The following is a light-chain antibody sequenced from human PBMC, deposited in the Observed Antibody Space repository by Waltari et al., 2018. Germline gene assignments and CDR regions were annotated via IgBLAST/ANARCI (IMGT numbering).Light chain of an antibody. Sequence: EIVLTQSPPTLSLSPGERATLSCRASQSVSSYLAWYQQKPGQAPRRLIYDTSSRATGIPARFSGSGSGTDFTLTISSLEPEDFAVYYCQHRTNWPQTFGPGTKLEI. J-gene: IGKJ2*01. CDR2: DTS. CDR3: QHRTNWPQT. V-gene: IGKV3-11*01. CDR1: QSVSSY.